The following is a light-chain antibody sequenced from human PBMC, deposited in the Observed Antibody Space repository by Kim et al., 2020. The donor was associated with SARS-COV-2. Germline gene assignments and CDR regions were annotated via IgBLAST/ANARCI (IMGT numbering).Light chain of an antibody. CDR3: QQRSNWPRYT. V-gene: IGKV3-11*01. CDR1: QSVSSY. CDR2: DAS. J-gene: IGKJ2*01. Sequence: WSPGERAPLSCRASQSVSSYLAWYQQKPGQAPRLLIYDASNRATGIPARFSGSGSGTDFTLTISSLEPEDFAVYYCQQRSNWPRYTFGQGTKLEI.